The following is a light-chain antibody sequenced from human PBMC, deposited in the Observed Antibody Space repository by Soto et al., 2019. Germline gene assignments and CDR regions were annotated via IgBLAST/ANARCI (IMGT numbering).Light chain of an antibody. CDR2: GAS. V-gene: IGKV3D-20*02. J-gene: IGKJ5*01. CDR3: QQRHMWPIT. Sequence: IVLTPSPVTLSLSPGERATLSCRASQSVSSSYLAWYQHKPGQAPRLLIYGASSRATGTPDRFSGSGSGTDFTLTISRLEPEDFAVYYCQQRHMWPITLGQGTRLEIK. CDR1: QSVSSSY.